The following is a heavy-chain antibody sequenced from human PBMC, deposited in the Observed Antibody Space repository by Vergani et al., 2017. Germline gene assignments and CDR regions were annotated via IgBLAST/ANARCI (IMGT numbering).Heavy chain of an antibody. CDR2: INHSGST. CDR1: CRSFSGYY. CDR3: ARGGSTMAHPRSLDY. Sequence: QVQLPQWGAGLLKPSETLSLPCAVYCRSFSGYYWSWVRQPPGKGLEWIGEINHSGSTNYKPSLKSRVTISVDTSKNQFSLKLSSVTAAYTAVYYCARGGSTMAHPRSLDYWGQGTLVTVSS. J-gene: IGHJ4*02. D-gene: IGHD3-10*01. V-gene: IGHV4-34*01.